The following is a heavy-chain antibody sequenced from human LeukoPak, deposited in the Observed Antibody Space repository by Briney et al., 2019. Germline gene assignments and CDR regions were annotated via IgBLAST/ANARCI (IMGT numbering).Heavy chain of an antibody. Sequence: PGGSLRLSCAASGFTFSSYGMHWVRQAPGKGLEWVAFIRYDGSNKYYADSVKGRFTISRDNSKNTLYLQMNSLRAEDTAVYYCAREGPYSNNFDYWGQGTLVTVSS. CDR3: AREGPYSNNFDY. J-gene: IGHJ4*02. V-gene: IGHV3-30*02. CDR2: IRYDGSNK. D-gene: IGHD6-13*01. CDR1: GFTFSSYG.